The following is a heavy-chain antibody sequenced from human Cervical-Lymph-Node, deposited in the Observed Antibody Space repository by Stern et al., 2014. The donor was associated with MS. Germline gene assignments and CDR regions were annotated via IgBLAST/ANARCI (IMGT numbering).Heavy chain of an antibody. CDR2: IFSNDEK. V-gene: IGHV2-26*01. D-gene: IGHD6-13*01. Sequence: QVTLKESGPVLVKPTETLTLTCTVSGFSLSNARMGVSWIRQPPGKALEWLAHIFSNDEKSYSPSLKSRLTITKDTSKSQVVLTMTNMDPVDTATYYCARIPPGYSVAWDWYFDLWGRGTLVTVSS. J-gene: IGHJ2*01. CDR3: ARIPPGYSVAWDWYFDL. CDR1: GFSLSNARMG.